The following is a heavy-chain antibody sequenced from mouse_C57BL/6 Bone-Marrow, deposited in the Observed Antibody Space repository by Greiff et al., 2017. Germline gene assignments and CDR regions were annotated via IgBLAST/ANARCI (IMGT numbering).Heavy chain of an antibody. Sequence: VQLQQSGPELVKPGASVKLSCKASGYTFTSYDINWVKQRPGQGLEWIGWIYPRDGSTQYNEKFKGKATLTVDTSSSTAYMELHSLTSEDSAVYLCARDYGSSYWYFDVWGTGTTVTVSS. J-gene: IGHJ1*03. V-gene: IGHV1-85*01. CDR3: ARDYGSSYWYFDV. CDR1: GYTFTSYD. CDR2: IYPRDGST. D-gene: IGHD1-1*01.